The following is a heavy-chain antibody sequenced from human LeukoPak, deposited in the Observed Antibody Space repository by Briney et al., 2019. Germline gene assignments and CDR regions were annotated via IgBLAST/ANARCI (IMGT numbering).Heavy chain of an antibody. D-gene: IGHD3-10*01. V-gene: IGHV1-2*02. CDR3: ARDYRYYYGSGSSYYFDY. Sequence: GASVKVSCKASGYTFTGYYMHWVRQAPGQGLEWMGWISPNSGGTNYAQKFQGRVTMTRDTSISTAYMELSRLRSDDTAVYYCARDYRYYYGSGSSYYFDYWGQGTLVTVSS. J-gene: IGHJ4*02. CDR2: ISPNSGGT. CDR1: GYTFTGYY.